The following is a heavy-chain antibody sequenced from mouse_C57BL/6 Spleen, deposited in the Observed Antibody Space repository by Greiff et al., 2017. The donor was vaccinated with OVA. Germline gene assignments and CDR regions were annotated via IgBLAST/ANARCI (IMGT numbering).Heavy chain of an antibody. D-gene: IGHD2-5*01. J-gene: IGHJ2*01. Sequence: DVKLVESGGGLVKPGGSLKLSCAASGFTFSSYTMSWVRQTPEKRLEWVATISGGGGNTYYPDSVKGRFTIARDNAKNTLYLQMSSLRSEDTALYYCARQRAYYSNPFDYWGQGTTLTVSS. CDR2: ISGGGGNT. V-gene: IGHV5-9*01. CDR3: ARQRAYYSNPFDY. CDR1: GFTFSSYT.